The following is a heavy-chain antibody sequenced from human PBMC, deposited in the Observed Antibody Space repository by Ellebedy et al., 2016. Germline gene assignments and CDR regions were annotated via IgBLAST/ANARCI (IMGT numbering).Heavy chain of an antibody. Sequence: GESLKISCAASGFTFSSYSMNWVRQAPGKGLEWVSYISSSSSTIYYADSVKGRFTISRDNAKNSLYLQMNSLRAEDTAVYYCARDYSGYDWRWDYWGQGTLVTVSS. CDR1: GFTFSSYS. D-gene: IGHD5-12*01. CDR2: ISSSSSTI. CDR3: ARDYSGYDWRWDY. J-gene: IGHJ4*02. V-gene: IGHV3-48*04.